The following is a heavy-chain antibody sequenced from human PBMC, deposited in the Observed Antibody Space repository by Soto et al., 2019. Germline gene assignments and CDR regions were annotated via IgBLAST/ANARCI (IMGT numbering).Heavy chain of an antibody. D-gene: IGHD3-3*01. J-gene: IGHJ4*02. Sequence: QAQLVQSGAEVKKPGASVKVSCKACGYSFSTFGMSWVRQAPGQGLEWMGWISAKNGNTDYAQKFQGRITMTTDTSTGTAYMELRSLRTDDTALDYCARAGDEVTRFCDYWGEGTLFTVAS. CDR1: GYSFSTFG. CDR3: ARAGDEVTRFCDY. CDR2: ISAKNGNT. V-gene: IGHV1-18*01.